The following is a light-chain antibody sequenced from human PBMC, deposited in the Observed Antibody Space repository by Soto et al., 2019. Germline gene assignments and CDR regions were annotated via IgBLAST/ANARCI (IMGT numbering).Light chain of an antibody. CDR3: QQRSNWPPTWT. CDR1: QSVSTY. CDR2: DES. Sequence: EIVLTQSPATLSLSPGQRATLSCRASQSVSTYLAGYKQKPGQVPRLLIYDESTRATGIPARFSGSGSGKDFPLTISSLEPEDFAVYYCQQRSNWPPTWTFGQGTKVEIK. V-gene: IGKV3-11*01. J-gene: IGKJ1*01.